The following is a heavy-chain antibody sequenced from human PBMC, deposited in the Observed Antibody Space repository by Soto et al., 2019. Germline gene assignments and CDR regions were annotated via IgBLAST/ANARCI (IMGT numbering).Heavy chain of an antibody. CDR1: GFTFSSYG. V-gene: IGHV3-30*18. D-gene: IGHD6-6*01. CDR2: ISYDGSNK. J-gene: IGHJ6*02. CDR3: AKDLAIAARPQEYYYYGMDV. Sequence: LSLPCAASGFTFSSYGMHWVRQAPGKGLEWVAVISYDGSNKYYADSVKGRFTISRDNSKNTLYLQMNSLRAEDTAVYYCAKDLAIAARPQEYYYYGMDVWGQGTTVTVSS.